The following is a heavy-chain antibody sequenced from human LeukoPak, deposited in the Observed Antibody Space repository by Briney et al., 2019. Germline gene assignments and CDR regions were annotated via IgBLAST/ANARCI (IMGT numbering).Heavy chain of an antibody. CDR1: GFTFSSYG. D-gene: IGHD3-10*01. Sequence: GGSLRLSCAASGFTFSSYGMHWVRQAPGKGLEWVAFIRYDGSNKYYADSVKGRFTISRDNSKNTLYLQMNSLRAEDTAVYYCAKDRVTMVRGVTDYWGQGTLVTVSS. CDR3: AKDRVTMVRGVTDY. V-gene: IGHV3-30*02. J-gene: IGHJ4*02. CDR2: IRYDGSNK.